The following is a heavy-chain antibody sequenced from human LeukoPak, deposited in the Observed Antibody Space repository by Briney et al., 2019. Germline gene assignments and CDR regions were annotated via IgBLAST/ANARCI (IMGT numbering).Heavy chain of an antibody. J-gene: IGHJ4*02. CDR2: ISGNKNYI. V-gene: IGHV3-21*01. CDR3: ARARHKPAPVDY. Sequence: GGSMRLSCVASGFTSSSYSMNWVRQAQGKGLEWVSSISGNKNYIYYADSVGGRCTISRDNARDSISLQMDSLRAEDTGVYYCARARHKPAPVDYWGQGTLVTVSS. CDR1: GFTSSSYS.